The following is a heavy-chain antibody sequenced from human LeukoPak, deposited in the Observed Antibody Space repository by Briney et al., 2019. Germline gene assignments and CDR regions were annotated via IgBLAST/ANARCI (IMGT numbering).Heavy chain of an antibody. J-gene: IGHJ4*02. CDR1: GYTFTSYG. D-gene: IGHD2-15*01. CDR2: ISAYNGNT. V-gene: IGHV1-18*01. Sequence: ASVKVSCKAPGYTFTSYGISWVRQAPGQGLEWMGWISAYNGNTNYAQKLQGRVTMTTDTSTSTAYMELRSLRSDDTAVYYCARGYCSGGSCYSDNDYWGQGTLVTVSS. CDR3: ARGYCSGGSCYSDNDY.